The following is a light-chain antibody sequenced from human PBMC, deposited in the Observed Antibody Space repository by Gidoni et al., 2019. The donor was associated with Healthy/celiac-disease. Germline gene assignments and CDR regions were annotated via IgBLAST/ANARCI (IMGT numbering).Light chain of an antibody. CDR1: RSDVGGYNY. CDR3: SSYTSSSKLGV. CDR2: VVS. V-gene: IGLV2-14*01. J-gene: IGLJ1*01. Sequence: QSALPQPAPVSGSPGQSITISCTGTRSDVGGYNYVSWYQQHPGKAPKLMIYVVSNRPSGVLDRFTGAKSGCTASLSISGVRAEDEADYYGSSYTSSSKLGVVGTGTGVTVL.